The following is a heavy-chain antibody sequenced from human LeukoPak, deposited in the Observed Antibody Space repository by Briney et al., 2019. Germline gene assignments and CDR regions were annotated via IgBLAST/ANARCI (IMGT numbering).Heavy chain of an antibody. D-gene: IGHD2-21*01. Sequence: GGSLRLSCAASGFTFSSYAMSWVRQAPGKGLEWVSAISGSGGSTYYADSVKGRFTISRDNSKNTLYLQMNSLRAEDTAVYYCAKFLPTHIVVANYYFDYWGEGTLVTVSS. J-gene: IGHJ4*02. CDR2: ISGSGGST. CDR3: AKFLPTHIVVANYYFDY. V-gene: IGHV3-23*01. CDR1: GFTFSSYA.